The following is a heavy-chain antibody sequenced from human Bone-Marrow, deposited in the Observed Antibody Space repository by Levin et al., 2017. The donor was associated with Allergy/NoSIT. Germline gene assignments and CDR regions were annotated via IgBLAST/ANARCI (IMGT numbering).Heavy chain of an antibody. CDR3: AGGYDSSGYERMTSFDY. CDR2: ISWNSGSI. CDR1: GFTFDDYA. J-gene: IGHJ4*02. D-gene: IGHD3-22*01. V-gene: IGHV3-9*01. Sequence: GGSLRLSCAASGFTFDDYAMHWVRQAPGKGLEWVSGISWNSGSIGYADSVKGRFTISRDNAKNSLYLQMNSLRAEDTALYYCAGGYDSSGYERMTSFDYWGQGTLVTVSS.